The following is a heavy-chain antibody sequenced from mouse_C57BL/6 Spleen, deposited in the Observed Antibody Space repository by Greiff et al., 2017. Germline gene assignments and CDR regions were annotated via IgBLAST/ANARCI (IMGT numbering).Heavy chain of an antibody. CDR3: ARHEEGYYGSSPDYYAMDY. Sequence: QVQLKESGAELVKPGASVRLSCKASGYTFTEYTIHWVKQRSGQGLEWIGWFYPGSGSIKYNEKFKDKATLTADKSSSTVYMELSRLTSEDSAVYFCARHEEGYYGSSPDYYAMDYWGQGTSVTVSS. J-gene: IGHJ4*01. CDR1: GYTFTEYT. CDR2: FYPGSGSI. V-gene: IGHV1-62-2*01. D-gene: IGHD1-1*01.